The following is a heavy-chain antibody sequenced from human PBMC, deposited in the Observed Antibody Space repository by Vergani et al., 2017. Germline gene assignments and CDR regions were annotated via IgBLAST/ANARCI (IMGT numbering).Heavy chain of an antibody. CDR3: ARDSISIYLKRASRSPLDY. CDR1: GGSISSSNW. CDR2: IYHSGST. J-gene: IGHJ4*02. Sequence: QVQLQESGPGLVKPSGTLSLTCAVSGGSISSSNWWSWVRQPPGKGLEWIGEIYHSGSTNYNPSLKSRVTLSVDKAKNQFSLKLSSVTAADTAVYYCARDSISIYLKRASRSPLDYWGQGTLVTVSS. D-gene: IGHD3-3*02. V-gene: IGHV4-4*02.